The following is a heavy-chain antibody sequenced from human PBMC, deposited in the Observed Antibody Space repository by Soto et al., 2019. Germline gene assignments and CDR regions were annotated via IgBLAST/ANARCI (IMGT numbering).Heavy chain of an antibody. D-gene: IGHD3-10*01. J-gene: IGHJ4*02. V-gene: IGHV4-34*01. CDR1: GGSFSGYY. CDR3: ARGPYYYGSGSHFDY. Sequence: SETLSLTCAVYGGSFSGYYWSWIRQPPGKGLEWIGEINHSGSTNYNPSLKSRVTISVDTSKNQFSLKLSSVTAADTAVYYCARGPYYYGSGSHFDYWGQGTLVTVS. CDR2: INHSGST.